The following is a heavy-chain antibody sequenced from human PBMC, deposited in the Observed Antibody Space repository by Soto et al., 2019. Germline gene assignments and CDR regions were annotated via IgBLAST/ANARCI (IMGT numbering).Heavy chain of an antibody. V-gene: IGHV5-51*01. J-gene: IGHJ4*01. D-gene: IGHD3-10*01. CDR1: GYSFTNYW. Sequence: GESLKISCKGSGYSFTNYWIGWVRQVPGKGLEWMGIIYPGDSDTRYSPSFQGQVTISADKSISTAYLQWSSLKASDTAMYYCVRFNRITMVRVLPYFFDYWGQGTLVTVSS. CDR2: IYPGDSDT. CDR3: VRFNRITMVRVLPYFFDY.